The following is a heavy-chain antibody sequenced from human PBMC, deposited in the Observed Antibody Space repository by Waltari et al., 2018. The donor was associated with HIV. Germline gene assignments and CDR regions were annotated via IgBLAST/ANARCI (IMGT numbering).Heavy chain of an antibody. CDR1: GGSISSGSYY. J-gene: IGHJ4*02. CDR2: IYTSGST. Sequence: QVQLQESGPGLVKPSQTLSLTCTVSGGSISSGSYYWSWIRQPAGKGLEWIGRIYTSGSTNYNPALKSRVTISVDTSKNQFSLKLSSVTAADTAVYYCARATTDGSGRIRDYFDYWGQGTLVTVSS. D-gene: IGHD3-10*01. CDR3: ARATTDGSGRIRDYFDY. V-gene: IGHV4-61*02.